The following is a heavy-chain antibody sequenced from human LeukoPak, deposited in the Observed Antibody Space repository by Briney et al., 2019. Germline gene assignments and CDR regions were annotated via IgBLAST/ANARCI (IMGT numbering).Heavy chain of an antibody. D-gene: IGHD3-3*01. Sequence: SETLSLTCAVYGGSFSGYYWSWIRQPPGKGLEWIGEINHSGSTNYNPSLKSRVTISVDTSKNQFSLKLSSVTAADTAVYYCARVSIERGDFWSGYYNHYYYMDVWGKGTTVTVSS. CDR2: INHSGST. J-gene: IGHJ6*03. CDR1: GGSFSGYY. CDR3: ARVSIERGDFWSGYYNHYYYMDV. V-gene: IGHV4-34*01.